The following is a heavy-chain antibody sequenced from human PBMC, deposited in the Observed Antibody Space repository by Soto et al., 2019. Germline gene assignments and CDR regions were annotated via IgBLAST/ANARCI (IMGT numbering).Heavy chain of an antibody. Sequence: SETLSLTCTVSGATVSRGDYFWTWIRQPPGKGLEWIGYIYSSGTTNYNPALKSRVTISLDTSRSYFSLHLSSVTAADTAVYYCVRSLGWLQYSWFDPWGQGIPVTVSS. V-gene: IGHV4-61*03. J-gene: IGHJ5*02. CDR3: VRSLGWLQYSWFDP. CDR1: GATVSRGDYF. D-gene: IGHD3-16*01. CDR2: IYSSGTT.